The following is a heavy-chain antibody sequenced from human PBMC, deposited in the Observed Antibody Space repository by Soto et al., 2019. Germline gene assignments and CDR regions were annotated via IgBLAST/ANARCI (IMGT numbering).Heavy chain of an antibody. Sequence: QVQLVQSGAEVKKPGSSVKVSCKASGGTFSSFPISWVRQAPGQGLEWMGGTIPIFGTPKYAQKFQGRVTITADESTNTAYMELSSLTSEDTAVYYSARDLTLYRDSWGQGTLVTVSS. CDR2: TIPIFGTP. CDR3: ARDLTLYRDS. CDR1: GGTFSSFP. D-gene: IGHD2-15*01. J-gene: IGHJ4*02. V-gene: IGHV1-69*12.